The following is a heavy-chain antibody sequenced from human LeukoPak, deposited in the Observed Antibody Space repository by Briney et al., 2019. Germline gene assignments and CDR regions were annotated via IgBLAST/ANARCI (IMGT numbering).Heavy chain of an antibody. CDR1: GGSISSGGYY. CDR2: MYYSGST. Sequence: PSQTLSLTCTVSGGSISSGGYYWSWIRQHPGKGLEWIGYMYYSGSTYYNPSLKSRVTISVDTSKNQFSLKLSSVTAADTAVYYCARDVRQTGIAAAGTNWFDPWGQGTLVTVSS. CDR3: ARDVRQTGIAAAGTNWFDP. J-gene: IGHJ5*02. V-gene: IGHV4-31*03. D-gene: IGHD6-13*01.